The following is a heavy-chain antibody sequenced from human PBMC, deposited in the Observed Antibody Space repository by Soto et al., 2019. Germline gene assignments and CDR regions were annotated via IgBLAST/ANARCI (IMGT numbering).Heavy chain of an antibody. V-gene: IGHV1-69*06. J-gene: IGHJ3*02. CDR3: ARVLTYYYDSSGYYHAFDI. Sequence: ASVKVSCKASGYTFTSYAMHWVRQAPGQGLEWMGGIIPIFGTANYAQKFQGRVTITADKSTSTAYMELSSLRSEDTAVYYCARVLTYYYDSSGYYHAFDIWGQGTMVTVSS. CDR2: IIPIFGTA. D-gene: IGHD3-22*01. CDR1: GYTFTSYA.